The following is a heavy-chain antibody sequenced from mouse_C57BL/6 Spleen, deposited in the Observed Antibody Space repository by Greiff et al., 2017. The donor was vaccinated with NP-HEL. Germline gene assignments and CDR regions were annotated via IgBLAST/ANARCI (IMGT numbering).Heavy chain of an antibody. Sequence: EVMLVESGGGLVKPGGSLKLSCAASGFTFSDYGMHWVRQAPEKGLEWVAYISSGSSTIYYADTVKGRFTISRDNAKNTLFLQRTSLSSEDTAMYYCAIYGSSPYYAMDYWGQGTSVTVSS. CDR3: AIYGSSPYYAMDY. J-gene: IGHJ4*01. CDR2: ISSGSSTI. D-gene: IGHD1-1*01. CDR1: GFTFSDYG. V-gene: IGHV5-17*01.